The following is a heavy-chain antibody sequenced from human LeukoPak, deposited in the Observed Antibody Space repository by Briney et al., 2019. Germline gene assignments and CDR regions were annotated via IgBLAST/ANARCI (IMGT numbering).Heavy chain of an antibody. CDR2: IYYSGST. D-gene: IGHD1-1*01. V-gene: IGHV4-31*03. J-gene: IGHJ6*03. CDR1: GGSISSGGYY. Sequence: SETLSLTCTVSGGSISSGGYYWSWIRQHPGKGLEWIGYIYYSGSTYYNPSLKSRVTISVDTSKNQFSLKLSSVTAADTAVYYCAKDQVEPRYYYYYYMDVWGKGTTVTVSS. CDR3: AKDQVEPRYYYYYYMDV.